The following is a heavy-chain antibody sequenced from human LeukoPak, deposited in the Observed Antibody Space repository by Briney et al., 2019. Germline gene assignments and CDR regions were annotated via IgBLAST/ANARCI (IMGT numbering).Heavy chain of an antibody. D-gene: IGHD3-22*01. V-gene: IGHV1-18*01. CDR1: GGTFSSYA. CDR3: ARDLRDSSGYPDY. CDR2: ISAYNGNT. J-gene: IGHJ4*02. Sequence: ASVKVSCKASGGTFSSYAISWVRQAPGQGLEWIGWISAYNGNTNYAQKLQGRVTMPTDTSTSTAYMELRSLRSDDTAVYYCARDLRDSSGYPDYWGQGTLVTVSS.